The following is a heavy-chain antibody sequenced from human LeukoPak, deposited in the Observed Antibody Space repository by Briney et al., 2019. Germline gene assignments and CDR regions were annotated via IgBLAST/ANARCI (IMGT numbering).Heavy chain of an antibody. CDR2: ISGSGGST. V-gene: IGHV3-23*01. Sequence: GGSLRLSCAASGFTFSSYAMSWVRQAPGKGLEWVSAISGSGGSTYYADSVKGRFTISRDNSKNTLYLQMNSLRAEDTAVYYCAKDERSEDYCSSTSCYSLGYWGQGTLVTVSS. CDR1: GFTFSSYA. J-gene: IGHJ4*02. D-gene: IGHD2-2*02. CDR3: AKDERSEDYCSSTSCYSLGY.